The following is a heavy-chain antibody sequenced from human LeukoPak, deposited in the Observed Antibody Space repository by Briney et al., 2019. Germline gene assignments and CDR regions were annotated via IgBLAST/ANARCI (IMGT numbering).Heavy chain of an antibody. CDR2: INHSGST. D-gene: IGHD2-2*02. CDR1: GGPFSGYY. J-gene: IGHJ6*03. V-gene: IGHV4-34*01. CDR3: ARARRGLGYCSSTSCYTGPYYYYYMDV. Sequence: SETLSLTCAVYGGPFSGYYWSWIRQPPGKGLEWIGEINHSGSTNYNPSLKSRVTISVDTSKNQFSLKLSSVTAADTAVYYCARARRGLGYCSSTSCYTGPYYYYYMDVWGKGTTVTVSS.